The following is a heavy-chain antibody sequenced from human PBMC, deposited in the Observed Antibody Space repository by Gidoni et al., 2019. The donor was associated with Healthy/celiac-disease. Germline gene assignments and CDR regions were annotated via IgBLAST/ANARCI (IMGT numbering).Heavy chain of an antibody. J-gene: IGHJ5*02. CDR3: AKGSIAAAGMDWFDP. V-gene: IGHV1-3*01. CDR2: INAGNGNT. Sequence: QVQLVQSGAEVKKPGPSVKVSCKASGYTFTSYAMHWVRQAPGQRLEWMGWINAGNGNTKYSQKFQGRVTITRDTSASTAYMELSSLRSEDTAVYYCAKGSIAAAGMDWFDPWGQGTLVTVSS. CDR1: GYTFTSYA. D-gene: IGHD6-13*01.